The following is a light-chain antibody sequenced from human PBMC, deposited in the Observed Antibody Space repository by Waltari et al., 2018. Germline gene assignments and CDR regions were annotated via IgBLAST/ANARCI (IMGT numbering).Light chain of an antibody. J-gene: IGLJ2*01. CDR3: QAWDSSTAV. CDR2: QDS. V-gene: IGLV3-1*01. Sequence: SYELTQPPSVSVSPGQTARITSSGDTLGATYACWYQQKPGQSPVLVIYQDSTRPSGIPERFSGSNSGNTATLTISGTQAMDEAYYYCQAWDSSTAVFGGGTKLTVL. CDR1: TLGATY.